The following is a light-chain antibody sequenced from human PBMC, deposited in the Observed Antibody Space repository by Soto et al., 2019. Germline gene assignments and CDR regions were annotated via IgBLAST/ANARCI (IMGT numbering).Light chain of an antibody. V-gene: IGLV2-14*01. CDR3: SSYTRSTNYV. CDR2: EVS. CDR1: SSDVGTYNY. J-gene: IGLJ1*01. Sequence: QSALTQPASVSGSPGQSITISCTGTSSDVGTYNYVSWYQQHPGKAPKLIIYEVSNRPSGVSNRFSGSKSGNTDSLTISGLQAEDEADYYCSSYTRSTNYVFGAGTKLTVL.